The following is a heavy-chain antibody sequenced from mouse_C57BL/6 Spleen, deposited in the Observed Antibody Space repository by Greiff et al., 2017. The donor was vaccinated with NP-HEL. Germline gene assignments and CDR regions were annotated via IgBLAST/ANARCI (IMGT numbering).Heavy chain of an antibody. D-gene: IGHD1-1*01. CDR3: AIPPFTTVVATRAMDY. Sequence: QVQLQQPGAELVKPGASVKVSCKASGYTFTSYWMHWVKQRPGQGLEWIGRIHPSDSDTNYTQKFKGKATLTVDKSSSTAYMQLSSLTTEDSAVYYGAIPPFTTVVATRAMDYWGQGTSVTVSS. CDR2: IHPSDSDT. J-gene: IGHJ4*01. V-gene: IGHV1-74*01. CDR1: GYTFTSYW.